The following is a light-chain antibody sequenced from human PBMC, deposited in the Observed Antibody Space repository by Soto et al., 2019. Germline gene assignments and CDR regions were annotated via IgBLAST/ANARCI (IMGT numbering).Light chain of an antibody. Sequence: IQMTQSPSTLSASVGDRVTITCRASQSVSSWLAWYQQKPGKAPKLLIYKASSLESGVPARFSGSGSGTEFTLTISSLQPDDFATYYCQQYHTWWTFGQGTKVEI. CDR3: QQYHTWWT. V-gene: IGKV1-5*03. CDR2: KAS. CDR1: QSVSSW. J-gene: IGKJ1*01.